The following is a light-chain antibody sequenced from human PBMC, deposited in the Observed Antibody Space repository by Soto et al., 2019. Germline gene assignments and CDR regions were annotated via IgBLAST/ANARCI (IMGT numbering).Light chain of an antibody. J-gene: IGKJ2*01. CDR2: AAS. V-gene: IGKV1-39*01. Sequence: DIQMTQSPSSLSASVGDRVTITCRASQSIYTLLNWCQQKPGKAPKLLIYAASSLESGVPSRFSGSGSGTDFTLTISSLQPEDFATYYCQQSYSAPFTFGQGTNLEIK. CDR1: QSIYTL. CDR3: QQSYSAPFT.